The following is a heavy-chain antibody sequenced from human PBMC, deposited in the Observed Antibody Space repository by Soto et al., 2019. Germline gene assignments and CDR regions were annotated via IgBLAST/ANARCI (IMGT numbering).Heavy chain of an antibody. J-gene: IGHJ6*02. CDR3: AHSRGYNGYEGPPLYEMDV. CDR2: ISWNDFK. D-gene: IGHD5-12*01. Sequence: QITLKESGPTLVKPTQTLTLTCTCSGFSVKTSGVGVGWIRQPPGKTLEWLALISWNDFKLYTPSLESRLTITKDTSKNQVVPTVTDVDPADTATYYWAHSRGYNGYEGPPLYEMDVWGQGTTVTVSS. V-gene: IGHV2-5*01. CDR1: GFSVKTSGVG.